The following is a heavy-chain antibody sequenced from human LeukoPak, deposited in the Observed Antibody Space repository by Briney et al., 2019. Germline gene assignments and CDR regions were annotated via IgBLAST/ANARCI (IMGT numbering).Heavy chain of an antibody. CDR2: ISSSSSTI. CDR1: GFTFSSYS. CDR3: ARDSGYYDSSGYYYHDAFDI. V-gene: IGHV3-48*02. D-gene: IGHD3-22*01. J-gene: IGHJ3*02. Sequence: GGSPRLSCAASGFTFSSYSMNWVRQAPGKGLEWVSYISSSSSTIYYADSVKGRFTISRDNAKNSLYLQMNSLRDEDTAVYYCARDSGYYDSSGYYYHDAFDIWGQGTVVTVSS.